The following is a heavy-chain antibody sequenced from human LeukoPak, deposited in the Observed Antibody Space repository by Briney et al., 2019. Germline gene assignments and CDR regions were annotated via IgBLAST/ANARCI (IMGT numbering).Heavy chain of an antibody. CDR3: ARRYTSRADILTGWDWYFDL. V-gene: IGHV4-38-2*02. D-gene: IGHD3-9*01. CDR2: ISHSGST. Sequence: SETLSLTCTVSGYSISSGYYWGWIRQPPGKGLEWIGSISHSGSTYYNPSLKSRVSISVDTSKNQFSLRLSSVTAADTAVYYCARRYTSRADILTGWDWYFDLWGRGTLVTVSS. J-gene: IGHJ2*01. CDR1: GYSISSGYY.